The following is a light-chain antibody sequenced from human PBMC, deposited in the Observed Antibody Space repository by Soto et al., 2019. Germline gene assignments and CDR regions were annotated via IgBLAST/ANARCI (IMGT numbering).Light chain of an antibody. V-gene: IGLV2-23*01. CDR3: CSYAGSSTPYV. Sequence: QSVLTQPASVSGSPGQSITISCTGTSSDVGSYNLVSWYQQHPGKAPKLMIYEGSKRPSGVSDRFSGSKSGNTASLTISGLQAEDEADYYCCSYAGSSTPYVIGTGTKVTGL. CDR2: EGS. CDR1: SSDVGSYNL. J-gene: IGLJ1*01.